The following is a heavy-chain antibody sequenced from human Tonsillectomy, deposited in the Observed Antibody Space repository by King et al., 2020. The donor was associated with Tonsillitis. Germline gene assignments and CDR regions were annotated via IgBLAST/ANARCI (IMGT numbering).Heavy chain of an antibody. J-gene: IGHJ3*01. V-gene: IGHV3-7*03. CDR2: IREDGNLK. CDR3: ARDTNCCNGKLYDEVFDL. D-gene: IGHD3-22*01. Sequence: VQLVESGGGLFQPGGSLRLSCSAFGVTLNNYWMTWVRRAPGKGLEWVANIREDGNLKYYIDSVEGRFTISRDNARNSVYLQMNSLRAGDTAGYYCARDTNCCNGKLYDEVFDLGGQGTMVTVSS. CDR1: GVTLNNYW.